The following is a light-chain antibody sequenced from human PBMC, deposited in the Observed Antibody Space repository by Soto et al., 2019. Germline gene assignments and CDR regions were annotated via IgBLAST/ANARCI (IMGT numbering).Light chain of an antibody. V-gene: IGKV1-33*01. CDR2: DAS. CDR3: QQYDNSPLT. Sequence: DIQMTQSPSSLSASVRDRVTITCQASQDIRDYLTWYQQKPGKAPKLLIYDASNLKTGVPSRFSGSGSGTDFTLTISSLEPEDIATYCCQQYDNSPLTFGGGTKVEIK. CDR1: QDIRDY. J-gene: IGKJ4*01.